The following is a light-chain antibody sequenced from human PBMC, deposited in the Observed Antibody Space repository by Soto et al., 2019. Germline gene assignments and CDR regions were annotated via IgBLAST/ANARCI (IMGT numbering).Light chain of an antibody. CDR1: SSDVGGYNY. CDR2: DVN. J-gene: IGLJ1*01. CDR3: CSYGGSFYV. V-gene: IGLV2-11*01. Sequence: QSLLTQPHSVSGSPGQSVALSCPGNSSDVGGYNYVSWYQQHPGKAPKLIIFDVNKRPSGVPDRFSGSKSGSTASLTISGLQAEDEADYYCCSYGGSFYVVGTGTKVTVL.